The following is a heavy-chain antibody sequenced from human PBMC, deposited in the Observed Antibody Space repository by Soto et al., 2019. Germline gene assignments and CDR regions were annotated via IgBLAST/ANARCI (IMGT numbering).Heavy chain of an antibody. J-gene: IGHJ5*02. Sequence: ASVKVSCKSSGYSFTGYYMHWVRQAPGQGLEWMGWINPNSGGTNYAQKFQGRVTMTRDTSISTAYMELSRLRSDDTAVYYCARDGTRNLSLGGSINTKKKWFDPWGQGTLVTVS. V-gene: IGHV1-2*02. CDR1: GYSFTGYY. CDR2: INPNSGGT. CDR3: ARDGTRNLSLGGSINTKKKWFDP. D-gene: IGHD2-2*01.